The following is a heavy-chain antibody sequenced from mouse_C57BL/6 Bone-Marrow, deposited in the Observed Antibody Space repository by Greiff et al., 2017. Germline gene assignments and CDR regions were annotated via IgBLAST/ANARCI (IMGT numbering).Heavy chain of an antibody. CDR2: MYPGSGST. D-gene: IGHD1-1*01. J-gene: IGHJ1*03. Sequence: QVQLQQPGAELVKPGASVKMSCKASGYTFTSYWITWVKQRPGQGLEWIGDMYPGSGSTNYNEKFKSKATLTLDTSSSTAYMQLSSLTSEDSAVYYCARWDYGSSLGYWYFDVWGTGTTVTVSS. CDR1: GYTFTSYW. V-gene: IGHV1-55*01. CDR3: ARWDYGSSLGYWYFDV.